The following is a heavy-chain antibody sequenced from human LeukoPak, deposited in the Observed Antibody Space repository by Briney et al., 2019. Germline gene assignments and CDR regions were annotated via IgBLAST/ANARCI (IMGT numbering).Heavy chain of an antibody. CDR2: IYYSGST. V-gene: IGHV4-30-4*01. J-gene: IGHJ4*02. CDR1: GGSISSGDYY. Sequence: PSQTLPLTCTVSGGSISSGDYYWSWIRQPPGKGLEWIGYIYYSGSTYYNPSLKSRVTISLDTSKNQFSLKLSSVTAADTAVYYCARDHRYYRVDYWGQGTLVTVSS. D-gene: IGHD3-10*01. CDR3: ARDHRYYRVDY.